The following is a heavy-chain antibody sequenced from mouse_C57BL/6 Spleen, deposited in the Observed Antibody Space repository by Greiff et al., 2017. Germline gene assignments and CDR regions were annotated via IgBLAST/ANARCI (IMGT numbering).Heavy chain of an antibody. J-gene: IGHJ1*03. Sequence: QVQLQQPGAELVMPGASVKLSCKASGYTFTSYWMHWVKQRPGQGLEWIGEIDPSDGYTNYNQKFKGKSTLTVDKSSSTAYMQLSSLTSEDSAVYYCARAGSSYVGYFDVWGTGTTVTVSS. CDR1: GYTFTSYW. V-gene: IGHV1-69*01. CDR2: IDPSDGYT. CDR3: ARAGSSYVGYFDV. D-gene: IGHD1-1*01.